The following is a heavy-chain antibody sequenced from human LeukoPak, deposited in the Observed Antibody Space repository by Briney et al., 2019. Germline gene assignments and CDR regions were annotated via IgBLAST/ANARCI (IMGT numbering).Heavy chain of an antibody. CDR1: GGSFSGYY. D-gene: IGHD3-10*01. J-gene: IGHJ4*02. Sequence: PSETLSLTCAVYGGSFSGYYWSWIRQPPGKGLEWIGEINHSGSTNYNPSLKSRVTISVDTSKNQFSLKLSSVTAADTAVYYCASRSAGGYYGSGSEYYFDYWGQGTLVTVSS. V-gene: IGHV4-34*01. CDR3: ASRSAGGYYGSGSEYYFDY. CDR2: INHSGST.